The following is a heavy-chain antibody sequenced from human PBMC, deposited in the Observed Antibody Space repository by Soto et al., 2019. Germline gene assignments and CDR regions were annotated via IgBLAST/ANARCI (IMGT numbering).Heavy chain of an antibody. CDR3: AKVVRYYYDSSGYYSSPLF. Sequence: EVQLLESGGGLVQPGGSLRLSCAASVFTLSSYAMSWVRQAPGKCLEWVSAISGSGGTTYYADSVKGRFTISRDTSKNTLYLQMNSPRAEDTAVYYCAKVVRYYYDSSGYYSSPLFWGQGTLVTVSS. CDR2: ISGSGGTT. J-gene: IGHJ4*02. CDR1: VFTLSSYA. D-gene: IGHD3-22*01. V-gene: IGHV3-23*01.